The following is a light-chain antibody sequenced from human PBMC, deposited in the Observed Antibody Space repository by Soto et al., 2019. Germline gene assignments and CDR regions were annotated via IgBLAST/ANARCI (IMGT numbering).Light chain of an antibody. V-gene: IGLV2-8*01. J-gene: IGLJ1*01. CDR1: SSDIGTYDY. CDR2: EVS. CDR3: TSYTGDDFTFV. Sequence: QSVLTQPPSASGSLEQSVTISCTGTSSDIGTYDYVSWYQQHPGRAPKLIIFEVSKRPLGVPDRFSGSKSGNTASLIVSGLQPDDEAEYHCTSYTGDDFTFVFGTGTKLTVL.